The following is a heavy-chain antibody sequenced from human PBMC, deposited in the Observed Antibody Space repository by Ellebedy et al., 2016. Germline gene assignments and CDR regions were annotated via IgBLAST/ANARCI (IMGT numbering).Heavy chain of an antibody. CDR3: ARDSPWYYYGSGSYSTLIDY. CDR2: INHSGST. J-gene: IGHJ4*02. D-gene: IGHD3-10*01. V-gene: IGHV4-38-2*02. CDR1: GYSISSGYY. Sequence: SETLSLXCIVSGYSISSGYYWGWIRQPPGKGLEWIGEINHSGSTNYNPSLKSRVTISVDTSKNQFSLKLSSVTAADTAVYYCARDSPWYYYGSGSYSTLIDYWGQGTLVTVSS.